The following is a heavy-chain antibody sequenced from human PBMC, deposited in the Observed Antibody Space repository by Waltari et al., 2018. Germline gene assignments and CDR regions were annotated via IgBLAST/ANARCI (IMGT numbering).Heavy chain of an antibody. J-gene: IGHJ2*01. V-gene: IGHV3-53*02. Sequence: EVQLVETGGGLSQPGESLRLSCVASGFNVSDKYMDWVRQAPGKGLELGSVLYSGWASTYVDSGRGRFTITRDDSKNILFLQMNNLRADDSAVYYCATKMGTGAGYLDLWGRGTLVTVSS. CDR1: GFNVSDKY. CDR2: LYSGWAS. CDR3: ATKMGTGAGYLDL. D-gene: IGHD1-1*01.